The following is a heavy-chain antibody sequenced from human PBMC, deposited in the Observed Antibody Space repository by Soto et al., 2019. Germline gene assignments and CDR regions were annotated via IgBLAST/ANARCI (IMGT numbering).Heavy chain of an antibody. V-gene: IGHV3-74*01. Sequence: EVQLVESGGGLIIPGGSLRLSCAASGFTFNTHWMHWVRQAPGKGLVWVSRINSDGSITDYADSVKGRFSISRDNPRNTRYLQMNRLSPEDTAVYYCARAMTSVGAAAKGDFWGQGTLVTVSS. CDR1: GFTFNTHW. J-gene: IGHJ4*02. CDR3: ARAMTSVGAAAKGDF. CDR2: INSDGSIT. D-gene: IGHD6-13*01.